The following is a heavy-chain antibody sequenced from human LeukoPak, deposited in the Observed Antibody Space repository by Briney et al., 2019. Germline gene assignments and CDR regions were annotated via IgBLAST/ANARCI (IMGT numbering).Heavy chain of an antibody. D-gene: IGHD3-22*01. Sequence: SETLSLTCSVSGDSVSRSDSYWDWIRQPPGKGLEWIGTIYYSGRTYYSPSLRSRVTMSVDPSNNQFPLTLRSVTYADTALYYWARRRYFDGSGYLEWGQGALLSVSS. V-gene: IGHV4-39*01. CDR1: GDSVSRSDSY. CDR2: IYYSGRT. CDR3: ARRRYFDGSGYLE. J-gene: IGHJ4*02.